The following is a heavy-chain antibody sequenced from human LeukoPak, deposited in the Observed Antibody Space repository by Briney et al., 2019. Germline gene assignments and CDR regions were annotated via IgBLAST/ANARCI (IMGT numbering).Heavy chain of an antibody. J-gene: IGHJ4*02. CDR1: GGSFSNYY. Sequence: PSETLSLTCAVYGGSFSNYYWSWIRQHPGKGLEWIGHIYYSGSTYYNPSLKSRGIISVETSKNQFSLKLSSVTAADTAVYYCARIMLSWRELDCWGQGTLVTVSS. CDR3: ARIMLSWRELDC. V-gene: IGHV4-59*06. D-gene: IGHD2-15*01. CDR2: IYYSGST.